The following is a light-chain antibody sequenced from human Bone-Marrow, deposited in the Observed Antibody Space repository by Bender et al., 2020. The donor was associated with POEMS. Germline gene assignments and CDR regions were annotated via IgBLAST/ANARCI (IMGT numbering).Light chain of an antibody. CDR2: DVS. CDR1: SSDIGGYKY. V-gene: IGLV2-14*03. CDR3: CSYAGGSTYV. J-gene: IGLJ1*01. Sequence: QSALTQPDSVSGSPGQSITISCTGTSSDIGGYKYVSWYQQHPGRAPKLVISDVSNRPSGVSNRFSGSKSGNTASLTISGLQAEDEADYYCCSYAGGSTYVFGTGTKVTVL.